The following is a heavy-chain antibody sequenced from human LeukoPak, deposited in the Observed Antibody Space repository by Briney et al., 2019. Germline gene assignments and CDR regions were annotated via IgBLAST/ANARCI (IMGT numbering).Heavy chain of an antibody. V-gene: IGHV3-23*01. CDR2: INDNGHSA. CDR3: AKHKNGGDGEFDY. Sequence: GGSLRLSCVVSGFTFSGYAMSWVRQAPGKGLEWVSNINDNGHSADYADSVKGHFTISRDNSRSTLYLQMNSLRAEDTAVYYCAKHKNGGDGEFDYWGQGTLVTASS. D-gene: IGHD3-10*01. J-gene: IGHJ4*02. CDR1: GFTFSGYA.